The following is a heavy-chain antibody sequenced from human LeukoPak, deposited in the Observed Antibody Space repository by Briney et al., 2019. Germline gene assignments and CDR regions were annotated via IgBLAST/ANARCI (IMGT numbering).Heavy chain of an antibody. Sequence: PGGSLRLSCAASGFTFSSYSMNWVRQAPGKGLEWVSFISTSSSYIHNADSVKGRFTISRDNAENSLYLQMNSLRAEDTAVYYCARLSGSDYVWGSYRAPNFDYWGQGTLVTVSS. D-gene: IGHD3-16*02. CDR3: ARLSGSDYVWGSYRAPNFDY. CDR2: ISTSSSYI. CDR1: GFTFSSYS. J-gene: IGHJ4*02. V-gene: IGHV3-21*01.